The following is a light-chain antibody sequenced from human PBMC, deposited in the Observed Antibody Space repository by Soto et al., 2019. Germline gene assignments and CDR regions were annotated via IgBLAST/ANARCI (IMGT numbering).Light chain of an antibody. Sequence: EIAMTQSPLSLPVTPGEPASISCRSSHSLLQSGGNSLLEWYVQKTGQSPQLLIYLGSHRASGVPDRVSGSGSGTDFTLKISRVGAEDVGTYYCMQARQSPQTFGQGTKLEIK. V-gene: IGKV2-28*01. CDR1: HSLLQSGGNSL. CDR2: LGS. J-gene: IGKJ2*01. CDR3: MQARQSPQT.